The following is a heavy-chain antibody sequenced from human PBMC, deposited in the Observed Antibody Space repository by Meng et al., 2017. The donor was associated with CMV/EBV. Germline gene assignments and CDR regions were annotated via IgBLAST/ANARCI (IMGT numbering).Heavy chain of an antibody. D-gene: IGHD2-2*01. CDR2: ISSSGSTI. Sequence: GESLKISCAAPGFTFSDYYMSWIRQAPGKGLEWVSYISSSGSTIYYADSVKGRFTISRDNAKNSLYLQMNSLRAEDTAVYYCARVGGGVVPAAIVTTNYYYYGMDVWGQGTTVTVSS. CDR3: ARVGGGVVPAAIVTTNYYYYGMDV. V-gene: IGHV3-11*04. J-gene: IGHJ6*02. CDR1: GFTFSDYY.